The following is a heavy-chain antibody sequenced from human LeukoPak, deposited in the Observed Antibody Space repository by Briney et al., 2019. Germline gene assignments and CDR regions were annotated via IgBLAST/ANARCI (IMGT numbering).Heavy chain of an antibody. CDR3: ARAPERWYSYGSYTYYYTDV. CDR1: GGSISSYY. D-gene: IGHD5-18*01. CDR2: ISYSGTT. Sequence: SETLSLTCTVSGGSISSYYWKWIRQPPGKGLEWIGSISYSGTTNYNPSLESRVTISVDTSKNRISLKLRSVTAADTTVYYCARAPERWYSYGSYTYYYTDVWGKRTTVTVSS. J-gene: IGHJ6*03. V-gene: IGHV4-59*01.